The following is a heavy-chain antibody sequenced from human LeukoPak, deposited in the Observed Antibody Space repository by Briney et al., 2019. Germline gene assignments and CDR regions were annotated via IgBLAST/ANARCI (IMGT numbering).Heavy chain of an antibody. Sequence: ASVKVSCKASGGTFSSYAISWVRQAPGQGLEWMGGIIPIFGTANYAQKFQGRVTITTDESTSTAYMELSSLRSEDTAVYYCADSGKGGYSSSYHNWFDPWGQGTLVTVSS. J-gene: IGHJ5*02. D-gene: IGHD6-13*01. CDR2: IIPIFGTA. V-gene: IGHV1-69*05. CDR1: GGTFSSYA. CDR3: ADSGKGGYSSSYHNWFDP.